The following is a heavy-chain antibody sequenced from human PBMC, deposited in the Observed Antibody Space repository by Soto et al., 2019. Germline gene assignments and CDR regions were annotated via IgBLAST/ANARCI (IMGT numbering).Heavy chain of an antibody. CDR2: INHRGST. Sequence: SETLSLTCAVYGESFIGYYWTWIRQPPGKGLEWIGEINHRGSTNYNPSLKSRVSISIDTSKNQFSLKLTSVPAADTSVYYCARTDIATTNWFDPWGQGTLVTVSS. CDR1: GESFIGYY. CDR3: ARTDIATTNWFDP. D-gene: IGHD5-12*01. J-gene: IGHJ5*02. V-gene: IGHV4-34*01.